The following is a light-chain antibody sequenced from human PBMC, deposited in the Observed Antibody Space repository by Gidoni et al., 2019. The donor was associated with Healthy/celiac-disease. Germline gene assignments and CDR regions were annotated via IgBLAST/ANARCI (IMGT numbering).Light chain of an antibody. Sequence: EIVLTQSPATLSLSPGERATLYCRASQSVSSYLAWYQQKPGQAPRLLIYDASNRATGIPARFSGSGSGTDFTLTISSLEPEDFAVYYCQQRSNWPRTCGQGTKVEIK. CDR2: DAS. CDR3: QQRSNWPRT. CDR1: QSVSSY. V-gene: IGKV3-11*01. J-gene: IGKJ1*01.